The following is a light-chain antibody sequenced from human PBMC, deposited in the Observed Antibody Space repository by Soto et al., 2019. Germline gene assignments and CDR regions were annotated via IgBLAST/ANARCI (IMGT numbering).Light chain of an antibody. V-gene: IGKV3D-15*01. CDR3: QQCNNWPRT. CDR2: DAS. J-gene: IGKJ1*01. CDR1: QSVSSN. Sequence: EIVMTQSPATLSVSPGERATLSCRASQSVSSNLAWFQQRPGQAPRLLIYDASNRATGVPARFSGSGSGTEFTLTISSLQSEDFAFYYCQQCNNWPRTFGQGTKVDIK.